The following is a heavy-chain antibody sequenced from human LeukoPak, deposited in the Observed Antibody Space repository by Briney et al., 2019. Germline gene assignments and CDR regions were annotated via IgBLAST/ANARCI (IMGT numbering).Heavy chain of an antibody. CDR2: IYYSGST. CDR1: GGSISSYY. V-gene: IGHV4-59*01. D-gene: IGHD6-13*01. J-gene: IGHJ4*02. CDR3: ARGTIAAAGIVFDY. Sequence: ETLSLTCTVSGGSISSYYWSWIRQPPGKGLEWIGYIYYSGSTNYNPSLKSRVTISVDTSKNQFSLKLSSVTAADTAVYYCARGTIAAAGIVFDYWGQGTLVTVSS.